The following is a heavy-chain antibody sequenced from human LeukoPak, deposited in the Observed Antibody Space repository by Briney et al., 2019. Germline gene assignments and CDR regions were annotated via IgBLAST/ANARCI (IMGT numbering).Heavy chain of an antibody. CDR2: IYYSGST. D-gene: IGHD6-19*01. V-gene: IGHV4-39*01. CDR3: AKKGWRATERYFDY. Sequence: PSETLSLTCTVSGGSISSSSYYWGWIRQPPGKGLEWIGSIYYSGSTYYNPSLKSRVTISVDTSKNQFSLKLSSVTAADTAVYYCAKKGWRATERYFDYWGQGTLVTVSS. CDR1: GGSISSSSYY. J-gene: IGHJ4*02.